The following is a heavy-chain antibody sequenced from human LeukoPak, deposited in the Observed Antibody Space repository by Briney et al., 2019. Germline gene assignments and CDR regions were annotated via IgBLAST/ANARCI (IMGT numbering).Heavy chain of an antibody. V-gene: IGHV3-48*01. J-gene: IGHJ4*02. Sequence: GGSLRLSCAASGFALRTYSMNWGRQSPGKGREWVSYISSSSSTKYYPASMKGRFTISRDNAKNSLYLQMNSLRAEDTAVYYCARDTGSTSSYGSDYWGQGTLVTVSS. D-gene: IGHD2-2*01. CDR1: GFALRTYS. CDR2: ISSSSSTK. CDR3: ARDTGSTSSYGSDY.